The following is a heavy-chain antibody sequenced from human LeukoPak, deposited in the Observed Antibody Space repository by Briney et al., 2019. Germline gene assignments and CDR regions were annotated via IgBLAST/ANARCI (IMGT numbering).Heavy chain of an antibody. V-gene: IGHV1-69*13. CDR1: RGTFSSYA. Sequence: SVKASCKASRGTFSSYAISWVRQAPGQGLEWMGGIIPIFGTANYAQKFQGRVTITADESTSTAYMELSSLRSEDTAVYYCASLRNYGLPYWYFDLWGRGTLVTVSS. CDR2: IIPIFGTA. J-gene: IGHJ2*01. CDR3: ASLRNYGLPYWYFDL. D-gene: IGHD3-16*01.